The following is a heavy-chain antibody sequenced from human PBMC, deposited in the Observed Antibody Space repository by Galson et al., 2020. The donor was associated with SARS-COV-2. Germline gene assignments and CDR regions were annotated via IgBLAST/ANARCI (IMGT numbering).Heavy chain of an antibody. CDR3: TRERGYSYGYSGY. CDR2: ISGTSTNI. Sequence: NSGGSLRLSCAASGFTFSSFSMNWVRQAPGKGLEWVSCISGTSTNIYYADSVKGRFTISRDNAKNSLYLQMNSLGTEDTAVYYCTRERGYSYGYSGYWGQGTLVPVSS. J-gene: IGHJ4*02. V-gene: IGHV3-21*06. CDR1: GFTFSSFS. D-gene: IGHD5-18*01.